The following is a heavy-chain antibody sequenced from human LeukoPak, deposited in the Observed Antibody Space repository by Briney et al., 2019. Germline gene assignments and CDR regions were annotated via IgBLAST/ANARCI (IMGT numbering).Heavy chain of an antibody. V-gene: IGHV3-23*01. J-gene: IGHJ4*02. Sequence: GGSLRLSCAASGFTFSSYAMSWVRQAPGKGLEWVSAISGSGGSTYYADSVKGRFTISRDDSKNTLYLQMNSLRAEDTAVYYCAKASAMIVVVSKHFDYWGQGTLVTVSS. CDR2: ISGSGGST. D-gene: IGHD3-22*01. CDR1: GFTFSSYA. CDR3: AKASAMIVVVSKHFDY.